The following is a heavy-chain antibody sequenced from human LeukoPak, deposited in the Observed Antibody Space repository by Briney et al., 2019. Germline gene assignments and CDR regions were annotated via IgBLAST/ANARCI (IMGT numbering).Heavy chain of an antibody. Sequence: GASVKVSCKASGYTFTDYYMHWVRQAPGQGLEWMGWINLNSGGTNYAQKFQGRVTMTRDTSISTAYMELSRLRSDDTAVYYCARGLYAIANYVEDAFEIWGQGTMVTVSS. CDR2: INLNSGGT. CDR1: GYTFTDYY. V-gene: IGHV1-2*02. CDR3: ARGLYAIANYVEDAFEI. D-gene: IGHD4/OR15-4a*01. J-gene: IGHJ3*02.